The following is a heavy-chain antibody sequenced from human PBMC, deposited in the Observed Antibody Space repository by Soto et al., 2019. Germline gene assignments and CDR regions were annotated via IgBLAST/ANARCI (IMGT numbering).Heavy chain of an antibody. Sequence: SQTLSLTCAISGVSVSGNSAAWNLIRQSPSRGLEWLGRTYYRSKWYNDYAVSVKSRIIIKPDTSKNQFSLQLNSVTPEDTAVYYCARGLSGTGFDYWGQGTLVTVSS. V-gene: IGHV6-1*01. CDR2: TYYRSKWYN. J-gene: IGHJ4*02. CDR1: GVSVSGNSAA. D-gene: IGHD6-13*01. CDR3: ARGLSGTGFDY.